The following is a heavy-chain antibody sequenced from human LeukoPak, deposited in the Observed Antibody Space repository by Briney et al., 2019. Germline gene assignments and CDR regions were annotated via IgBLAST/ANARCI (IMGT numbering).Heavy chain of an antibody. D-gene: IGHD3-3*01. CDR3: ARGRGYNYYYMDV. V-gene: IGHV3-30*04. CDR2: ISYDGSNK. CDR1: GFTFSSYA. Sequence: GGSLRLSCAASGFTFSSYAMHWVRQAPGKGLEWVAVISYDGSNKYYADSVKGRFTISRDNSKNTLYLQMNSLRAEDTAVYYCARGRGYNYYYMDVWGKGTTVTVSS. J-gene: IGHJ6*03.